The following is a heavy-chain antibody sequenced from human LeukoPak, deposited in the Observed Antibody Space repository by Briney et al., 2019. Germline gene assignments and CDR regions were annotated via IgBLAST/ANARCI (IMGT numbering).Heavy chain of an antibody. J-gene: IGHJ4*02. CDR1: GGSFNGYY. D-gene: IGHD3-22*01. Sequence: SETLSLTCAVYGGSFNGYYWSWIRQPPGKGLEWIGEINHSGSTNYNPSLKSRVTISVDTSKNQFSLKLSSVTAADTAVYYCARFSGLISSGYYYFDYWGQGTLVTVSS. CDR2: INHSGST. V-gene: IGHV4-34*01. CDR3: ARFSGLISSGYYYFDY.